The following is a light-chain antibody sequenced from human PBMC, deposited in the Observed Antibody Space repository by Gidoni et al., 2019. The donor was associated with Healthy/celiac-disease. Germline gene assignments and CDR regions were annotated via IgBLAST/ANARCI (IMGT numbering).Light chain of an antibody. Sequence: DIQMTQSPSSLSSSVGDRVTITCRASQSISSYLNWYQQKPGKAPKLLIYAASSLQSGVPSRVSGSGSGTDFTLTISSPQPEDLATYYCQQIYSTPWTFGQGTKVEIK. J-gene: IGKJ1*01. CDR1: QSISSY. V-gene: IGKV1-39*01. CDR2: AAS. CDR3: QQIYSTPWT.